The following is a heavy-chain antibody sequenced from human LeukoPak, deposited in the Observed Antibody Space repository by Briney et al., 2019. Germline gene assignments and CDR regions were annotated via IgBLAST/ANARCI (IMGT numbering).Heavy chain of an antibody. Sequence: PSETLCLTCTVSGGSISSYYWSWIRQPAGKGLEWIGRIYTSGSTNYNPSLKSRVTMSVDTSKNQFSLKLSSVTAADTAVYYCARDLYLGIAGSSGAFDIWGQGTMVTVSS. CDR3: ARDLYLGIAGSSGAFDI. V-gene: IGHV4-4*07. CDR1: GGSISSYY. J-gene: IGHJ3*02. CDR2: IYTSGST. D-gene: IGHD6-13*01.